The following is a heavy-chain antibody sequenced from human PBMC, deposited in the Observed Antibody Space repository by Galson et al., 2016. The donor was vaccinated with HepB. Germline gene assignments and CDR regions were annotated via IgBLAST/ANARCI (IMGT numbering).Heavy chain of an antibody. CDR2: IYGGGTT. CDR1: RFSVNNNY. CDR3: ASHGGSPSGLLGATEGLDY. D-gene: IGHD3-16*01. V-gene: IGHV3-53*01. Sequence: SLRLSCAASRFSVNNNYMTWVRQAPGKGLEWVSVIYGGGTTYFADSVKGRFTMSRDTSKNTLYLQMNSLRAEDTAVYYCASHGGSPSGLLGATEGLDYWGMGTLVTVSS. J-gene: IGHJ4*02.